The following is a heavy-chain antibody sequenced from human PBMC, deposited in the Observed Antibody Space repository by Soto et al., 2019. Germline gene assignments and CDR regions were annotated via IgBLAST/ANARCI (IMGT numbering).Heavy chain of an antibody. J-gene: IGHJ4*02. D-gene: IGHD3-3*01. CDR2: ISWNGNDI. CDR3: AKDMDRYDFWTGSSFDS. CDR1: GFTFDDYA. V-gene: IGHV3-9*01. Sequence: VQLVESGGDMVQPGRSLRLSCVASGFTFDDYAMCWVRQAPGKGLEWVSGISWNGNDIAYADSVKGRFTISRDDAKNSLYLQMKSLRAEDTALYFCAKDMDRYDFWTGSSFDSWGQGTLVTVSS.